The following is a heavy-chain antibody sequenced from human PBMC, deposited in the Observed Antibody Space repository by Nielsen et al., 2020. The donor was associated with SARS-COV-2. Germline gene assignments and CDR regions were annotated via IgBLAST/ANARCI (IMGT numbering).Heavy chain of an antibody. CDR2: ISFGGTGT. Sequence: GGSLRLSCTASGLTCTAYWMHWVRQAPAKGLTWVAHISFGGTGTSYADSVKGRFTISRDNAKNSLYLQMNSLRAEDTAVYYCAREGRKLPLDYWCQGTLVTVSS. D-gene: IGHD5-24*01. V-gene: IGHV3-74*01. CDR1: GLTCTAYW. J-gene: IGHJ4*02. CDR3: AREGRKLPLDY.